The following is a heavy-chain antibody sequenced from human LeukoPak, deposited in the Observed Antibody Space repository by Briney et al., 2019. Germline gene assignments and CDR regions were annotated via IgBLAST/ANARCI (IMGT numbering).Heavy chain of an antibody. CDR1: GFTLRSYG. CDR2: ISTTSYYI. V-gene: IGHV3-21*01. J-gene: IGHJ4*02. D-gene: IGHD1-26*01. CDR3: ARDASGSSTGLIDS. Sequence: GSLRLSCVASGFTLRSYGMNWVREAPGKGLEWVSYISTTSYYIHYADSVKGRFTISRDDAKNSLYLQMNSLRAEDTAVYYCARDASGSSTGLIDSWGQGTLVTVSS.